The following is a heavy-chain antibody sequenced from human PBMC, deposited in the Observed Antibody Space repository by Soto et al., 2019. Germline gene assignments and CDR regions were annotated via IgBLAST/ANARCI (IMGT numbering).Heavy chain of an antibody. CDR2: ISAYNGNT. CDR1: GYTFTSYG. Sequence: QVQLVQSGAEVKKPGASVKVSCKASGYTFTSYGISWVRQAPGQGLEWMGWISAYNGNTNYAQKLQGRVTMTTDPSTSKAYKELRGVSSHDTAVNYCARDSGKGYCMGGSCFAHHNCDYWGQGTLVTVSS. CDR3: ARDSGKGYCMGGSCFAHHNCDY. J-gene: IGHJ4*02. D-gene: IGHD2-15*01. V-gene: IGHV1-18*01.